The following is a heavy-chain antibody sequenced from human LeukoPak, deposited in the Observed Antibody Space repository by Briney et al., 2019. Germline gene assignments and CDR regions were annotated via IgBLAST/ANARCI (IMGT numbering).Heavy chain of an antibody. CDR1: GFTFSSYG. CDR3: AKGWDTATVSAFDY. J-gene: IGHJ4*02. CDR2: IRYDGSNK. V-gene: IGHV3-30*02. Sequence: GGSLRLSCAASGFTFSSYGMHCVRQAPGKGLEGGAFIRYDGSNKYYADSVKGRFTISRDNSKNTLYLQMNSLRAEDTAVYYCAKGWDTATVSAFDYWGQGTLVTVSS. D-gene: IGHD5-18*01.